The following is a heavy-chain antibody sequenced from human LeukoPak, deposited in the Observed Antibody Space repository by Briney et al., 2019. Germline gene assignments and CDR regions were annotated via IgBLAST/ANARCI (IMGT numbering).Heavy chain of an antibody. D-gene: IGHD3-22*01. CDR3: ARDDSSGYFFDY. CDR2: IRYDGSNK. CDR1: GFTFSGYG. V-gene: IGHV3-33*01. Sequence: GGSLRLSCAASGFTFSGYGMHWVRQAPGKGLEWVAVIRYDGSNKYYADSVKGRFTISRDNSKNTLYLQMNSLRAEDTAVYYCARDDSSGYFFDYWGQGTLVTVSS. J-gene: IGHJ4*02.